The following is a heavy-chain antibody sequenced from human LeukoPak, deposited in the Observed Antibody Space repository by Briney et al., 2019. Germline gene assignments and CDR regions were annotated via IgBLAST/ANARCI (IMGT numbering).Heavy chain of an antibody. CDR1: GGSISSSSYY. CDR3: ARVAYGRRIGDQGAFDI. CDR2: IYYSGST. Sequence: SETLSLTCTVSGGSISSSSYYWGWIRQPPGKGLEWIGSIYYSGSTYYNPSLKSRVTISVDTSKNQFSLKLSSVTAADTAVYYCARVAYGRRIGDQGAFDIWGQGTMVTVSS. V-gene: IGHV4-39*07. J-gene: IGHJ3*02. D-gene: IGHD4-17*01.